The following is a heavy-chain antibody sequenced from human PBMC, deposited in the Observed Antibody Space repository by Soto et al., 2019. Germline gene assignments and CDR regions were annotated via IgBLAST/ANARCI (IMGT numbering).Heavy chain of an antibody. D-gene: IGHD3-16*02. CDR2: MNPNSGNT. V-gene: IGHV1-8*01. CDR1: GYTFTSYD. CDR3: ARERSSSKGFDP. Sequence: QVQLVQSGAEVKKPGASVKVSCKASGYTFTSYDINWVRQATGQGLEWMGWMNPNSGNTGYAQKFQGRVTMTTNNSISTAYMELSSLRSEATAVYYCARERSSSKGFDPWGQGTLVTVSS. J-gene: IGHJ5*02.